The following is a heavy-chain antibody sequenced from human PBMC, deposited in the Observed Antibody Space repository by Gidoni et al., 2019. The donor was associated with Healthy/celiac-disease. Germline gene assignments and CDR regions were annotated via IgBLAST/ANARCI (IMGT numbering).Heavy chain of an antibody. J-gene: IGHJ4*02. V-gene: IGHV3-48*02. CDR2: ISSSSSTI. D-gene: IGHD3-10*01. Sequence: EVQLVESGGGLVQPGGSLRLSCAASGFTFSSYSMNWVRQAPGKGLEWVSYISSSSSTIYYADSVKGRFTISRDNAKNSLYLQMNSLRDEDTAVYYCARDPPMVRGKYYFDYWGQGTLVTVSS. CDR1: GFTFSSYS. CDR3: ARDPPMVRGKYYFDY.